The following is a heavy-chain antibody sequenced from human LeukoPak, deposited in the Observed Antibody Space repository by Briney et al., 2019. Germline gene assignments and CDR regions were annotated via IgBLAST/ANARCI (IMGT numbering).Heavy chain of an antibody. J-gene: IGHJ3*02. D-gene: IGHD4-17*01. CDR3: ARNDNGDSSTVGAFDI. CDR2: ISSISSTI. V-gene: IGHV3-48*01. Sequence: SGGSLSLPCAASGFTFSSYSMSWDPPAPGKGLGGVSDISSISSTIYYADSAKGRFTISRDNAKNSLYLQMNSLRAEDTAVYYCARNDNGDSSTVGAFDIWGQGTMVTVFS. CDR1: GFTFSSYS.